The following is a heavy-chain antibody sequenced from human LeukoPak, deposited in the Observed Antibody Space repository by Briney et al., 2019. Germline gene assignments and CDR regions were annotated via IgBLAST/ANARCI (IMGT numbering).Heavy chain of an antibody. CDR3: ARDRATDN. V-gene: IGHV3-7*01. J-gene: IGHJ4*02. D-gene: IGHD1-26*01. CDR1: GFTFSSYW. Sequence: GGSLRLSCAASGFTFSSYWTSWVRQAPGKGLEWVANIKQDGSEKYYVDSVKGRFTISRDNAKNSLYLQMNSLRAEDTAVYYCARDRATDNWGQGTLVTVSS. CDR2: IKQDGSEK.